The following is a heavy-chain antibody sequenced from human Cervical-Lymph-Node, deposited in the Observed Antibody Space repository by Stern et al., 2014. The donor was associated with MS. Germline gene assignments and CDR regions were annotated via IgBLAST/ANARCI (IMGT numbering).Heavy chain of an antibody. CDR1: GGSFRGYY. D-gene: IGHD2-21*01. J-gene: IGHJ4*02. CDR2: INHSGRI. V-gene: IGHV4-34*01. Sequence: QVQLQQWGAGLLKPSETLSLTCGVYGGSFRGYYWTWIRQPPGKGLEWIGEINHSGRINYNPSLESRVTMSVDTSKHQLSLRLSSATAADTAVYYCARDVGGAFDYWGQGTLVTVSS. CDR3: ARDVGGAFDY.